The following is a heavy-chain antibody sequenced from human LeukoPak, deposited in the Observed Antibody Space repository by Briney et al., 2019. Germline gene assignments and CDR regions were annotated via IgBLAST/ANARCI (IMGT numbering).Heavy chain of an antibody. CDR3: ARGWAYFDY. Sequence: SETLSLTCTVSGASVNSGSYYWTWIRQPPGKGLEWIGYVSYTGSTNYNPSHKSRVTISLDTSKNQFSLKLTSVTAADTAVYYCARGWAYFDYWGQGALVTVSS. V-gene: IGHV4-61*01. CDR1: GASVNSGSYY. CDR2: VSYTGST. D-gene: IGHD1-26*01. J-gene: IGHJ4*02.